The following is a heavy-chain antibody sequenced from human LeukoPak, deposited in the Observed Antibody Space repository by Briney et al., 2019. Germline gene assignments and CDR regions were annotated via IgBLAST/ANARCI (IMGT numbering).Heavy chain of an antibody. D-gene: IGHD3-10*01. V-gene: IGHV4-59*01. Sequence: SETLSLTCTVSGGSISSYYWSWIRQPPGKGLEWIGYIYYSGSTNYNPSLKSRVTISVDTSKNQFSLKLSSVAAADTAVYYCAGLYYYGSGSYFNYYYYYMDVWGKGTTVTISS. CDR3: AGLYYYGSGSYFNYYYYYMDV. CDR2: IYYSGST. J-gene: IGHJ6*03. CDR1: GGSISSYY.